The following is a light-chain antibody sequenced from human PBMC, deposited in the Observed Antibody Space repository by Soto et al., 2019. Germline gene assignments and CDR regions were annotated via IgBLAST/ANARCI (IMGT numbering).Light chain of an antibody. CDR1: QSVSTN. CDR3: QQYNDWPPYT. J-gene: IGKJ2*01. Sequence: EIVMTQSPASLSVSPGERATLSCRASQSVSTNLAWYQQKPGQAPRLLIYGASTRATGIPGRFSGSGSGTDFTLTISSLQSEDFAVYYCQQYNDWPPYTFCQGTKLDVK. V-gene: IGKV3-15*01. CDR2: GAS.